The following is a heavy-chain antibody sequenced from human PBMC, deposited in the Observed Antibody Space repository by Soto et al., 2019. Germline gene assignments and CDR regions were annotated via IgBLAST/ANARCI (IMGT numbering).Heavy chain of an antibody. CDR2: INAGNGNT. V-gene: IGHV1-3*01. CDR3: ARDRCSGGSCFPSRNWFEP. Sequence: QVQLVQSGAEVKKPGASVQGSCKASGYTFTSYDMHWVRQAPGQRREWMGWINAGNGNTKYSQKFQGRVTITRDTSASTAYMELSSLRSEDTAVYYCARDRCSGGSCFPSRNWFEPWGQGTLVTASS. D-gene: IGHD2-15*01. CDR1: GYTFTSYD. J-gene: IGHJ5*02.